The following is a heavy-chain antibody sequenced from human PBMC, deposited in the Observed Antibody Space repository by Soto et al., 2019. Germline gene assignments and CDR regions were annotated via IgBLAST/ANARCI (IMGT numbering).Heavy chain of an antibody. CDR1: GFSLSTSGVG. CDR2: IYWDDDK. CDR3: AHRRDVVVVVAATKGPTGFDP. D-gene: IGHD2-15*01. Sequence: QITLKESGPTLVKPTQTLTLTCTFSGFSLSTSGVGVGWIRQPPGKALEWLALIYWDDDKRYSPSLKSRLTITKDTSKNQVVLTMTNMDPVDTATYYCAHRRDVVVVVAATKGPTGFDPWGQGTLVTVSS. J-gene: IGHJ5*02. V-gene: IGHV2-5*02.